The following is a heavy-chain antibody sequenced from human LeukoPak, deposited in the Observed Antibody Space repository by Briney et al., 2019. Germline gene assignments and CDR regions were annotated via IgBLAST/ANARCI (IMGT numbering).Heavy chain of an antibody. CDR2: ISAYNGNT. CDR1: GYTFTSYG. V-gene: IGHV1-18*01. CDR3: ARDYCSSTSCYFADY. D-gene: IGHD2-2*01. Sequence: ASMKVSCKASGYTFTSYGIGWVRQAPGQGLEWMGWISAYNGNTNYAQKLQGRVTMTTDTSTSTAYMELRSLRSDDTAVYYCARDYCSSTSCYFADYWGQGTLVTVSS. J-gene: IGHJ4*02.